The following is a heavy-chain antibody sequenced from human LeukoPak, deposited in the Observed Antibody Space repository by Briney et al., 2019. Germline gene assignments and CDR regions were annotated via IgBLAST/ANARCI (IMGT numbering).Heavy chain of an antibody. CDR1: GYTFTGYY. CDR3: AREGYIGGASPFDY. D-gene: IGHD1-26*01. CDR2: INPNSGGT. V-gene: IGHV1-2*02. Sequence: ASVKVSCKASGYTFTGYYMHWVRQAPGQGLEWMGWINPNSGGTNYAQKFQGRVTMTRDTSISTAYMELSRLRSDDTAVYYCAREGYIGGASPFDYWGQGTLVTVSS. J-gene: IGHJ4*01.